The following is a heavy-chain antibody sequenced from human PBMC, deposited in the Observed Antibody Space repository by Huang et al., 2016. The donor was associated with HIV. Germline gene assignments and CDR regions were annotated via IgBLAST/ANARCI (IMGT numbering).Heavy chain of an antibody. CDR2: INHLVSP. CDR1: GGSLSGYY. J-gene: IGHJ5*02. V-gene: IGHV4-34*02. CDR3: ARDATKNPRGWFDP. D-gene: IGHD3-10*01. Sequence: VHLQQWGAGLLKSAETLSLTCAVYGGSLSGYYCSWLRQTPGKGLEWIGEINHLVSPNYNPSLKSRCSISMDGSKKQFALKLRSMSDADTAVYFWARDATKNPRGWFDPWGQGTLVTVSS.